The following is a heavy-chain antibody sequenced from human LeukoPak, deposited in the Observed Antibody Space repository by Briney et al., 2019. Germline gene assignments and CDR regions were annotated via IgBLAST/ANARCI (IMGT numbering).Heavy chain of an antibody. CDR1: GGSFSGYY. CDR3: ARVREHSSGWGNWFDP. CDR2: INHSGST. D-gene: IGHD6-19*01. J-gene: IGHJ5*02. V-gene: IGHV4-34*01. Sequence: SETLSLTCAVYGGSFSGYYWSWIRQPPGKGLEWIGEINHSGSTNYNPSLKSRVTISVDTSKNQFSLKLSSVTAADTAVYYCARVREHSSGWGNWFDPWGQGTLVTVSS.